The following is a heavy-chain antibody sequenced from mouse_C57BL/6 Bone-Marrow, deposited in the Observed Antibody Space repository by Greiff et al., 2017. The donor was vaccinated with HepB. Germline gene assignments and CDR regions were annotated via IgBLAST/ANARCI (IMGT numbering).Heavy chain of an antibody. D-gene: IGHD2-12*01. CDR1: GFTFSDYG. CDR3: GRHEVYDEGWFAY. Sequence: EVQLVESGGGLVQPGGSLKLSCAASGFTFSDYGMAWVRQAPRKGPEWVAFISNLAYSIYYADTVTGRFTISRENAKNTLYLEMSSLRAEDTAMYYCGRHEVYDEGWFAYWGQGTLVTVAA. J-gene: IGHJ3*01. CDR2: ISNLAYSI. V-gene: IGHV5-15*01.